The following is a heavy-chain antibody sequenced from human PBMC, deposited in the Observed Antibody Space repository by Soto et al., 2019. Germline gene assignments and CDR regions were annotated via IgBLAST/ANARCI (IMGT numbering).Heavy chain of an antibody. Sequence: QEQLVESGGGLVKPGGSLRLSCAASGFVFIDSYMGWIRQAPGKGLEWVSYIGAGGSPIYYVDSVRGRFTISRDNAKKSLSLQMNSRRVDDTAVYYCVGGPLVLESWFDPWGQGTLVTVSS. CDR3: VGGPLVLESWFDP. V-gene: IGHV3-11*01. J-gene: IGHJ5*02. D-gene: IGHD3-3*01. CDR2: IGAGGSPI. CDR1: GFVFIDSY.